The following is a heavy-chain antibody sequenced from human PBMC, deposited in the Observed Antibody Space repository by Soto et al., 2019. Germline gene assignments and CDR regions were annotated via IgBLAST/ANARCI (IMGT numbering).Heavy chain of an antibody. J-gene: IGHJ6*02. CDR2: VYHTGNA. CDR3: ASRPFYYYGLDV. Sequence: TLSLTCTVSGCSITTAGYSWSWIRQPPGKALEWIGYVYHTGNAYPKPSLKSRVTISLDRSKSQFSLKMTSVTAADTALYYCASRPFYYYGLDVWGPGTTVTVS. V-gene: IGHV4-30-2*01. CDR1: GCSITTAGYS.